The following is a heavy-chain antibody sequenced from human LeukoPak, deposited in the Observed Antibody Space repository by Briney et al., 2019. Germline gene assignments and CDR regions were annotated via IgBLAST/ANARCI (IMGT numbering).Heavy chain of an antibody. V-gene: IGHV3-66*01. Sequence: GESLRLSRAASGFTVSSNYMSWVRQAPGKGLEWVSVIYSGGSTYYADSVKGRFTISRDNSKNTLYLQMNSLRAEDTAVYYCAREDGPFDYWGQGTLVTVSS. J-gene: IGHJ4*02. CDR3: AREDGPFDY. CDR2: IYSGGST. CDR1: GFTVSSNY.